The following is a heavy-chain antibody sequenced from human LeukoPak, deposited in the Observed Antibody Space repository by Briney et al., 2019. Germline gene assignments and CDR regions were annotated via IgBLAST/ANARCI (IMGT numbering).Heavy chain of an antibody. CDR2: VRSSGDST. CDR3: GRTMQGSSGVGGD. V-gene: IGHV3-23*01. Sequence: GGSLRLSCAASGFSFSSSAMSWVRQAPGKGLEWVSAVRSSGDSTYSADAVKGRFTISRDKSKNTLYLQMNNLRAEDTVVYYCGRTMQGSSGVGGDWGQGTLVTVSS. CDR1: GFSFSSSA. J-gene: IGHJ1*01. D-gene: IGHD3-10*01.